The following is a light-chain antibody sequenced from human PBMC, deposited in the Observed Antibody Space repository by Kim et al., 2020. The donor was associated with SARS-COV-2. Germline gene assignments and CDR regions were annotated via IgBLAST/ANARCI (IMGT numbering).Light chain of an antibody. V-gene: IGKV3-20*01. CDR1: RSYSTSY. CDR3: QQYVT. J-gene: IGKJ1*01. CDR2: GAS. Sequence: PGVTPAPTASPTRSASRSYSTSYLAWPHQTPGQVPRRLFCGASGSATGIRGSFCGSGSGTDFSLTVSRLEPVYFGVYYCQQYVTFGQGTKVDIK.